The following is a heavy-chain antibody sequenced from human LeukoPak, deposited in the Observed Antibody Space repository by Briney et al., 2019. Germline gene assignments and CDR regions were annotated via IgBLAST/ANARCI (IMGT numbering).Heavy chain of an antibody. CDR2: IYESGQTT. Sequence: GGSLRLSCVGSGFTFSSHAMSWVRQAPEKGLEWVSGIYESGQTTHYADSVRGRFSISRDNSKNTLYLQMDSLRGEDTAIYYCAKDYRIGYSDHFDYWGQGALVTVSS. D-gene: IGHD2-21*01. V-gene: IGHV3-23*01. J-gene: IGHJ4*02. CDR3: AKDYRIGYSDHFDY. CDR1: GFTFSSHA.